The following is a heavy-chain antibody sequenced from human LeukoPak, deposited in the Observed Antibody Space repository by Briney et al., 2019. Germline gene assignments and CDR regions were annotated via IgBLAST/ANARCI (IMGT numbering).Heavy chain of an antibody. J-gene: IGHJ5*02. V-gene: IGHV3-33*06. D-gene: IGHD6-13*01. Sequence: GGSLRLSCAASGFTFSSYGMHWVRQAPGKGLEWVAVIWYDGSNKYYADSVKGRFTISRDNSKNTLYLQMNSLRAEDTAVYYCAKDPPGGGIAAAGSFWFDPWGQGTLVTVSS. CDR3: AKDPPGGGIAAAGSFWFDP. CDR2: IWYDGSNK. CDR1: GFTFSSYG.